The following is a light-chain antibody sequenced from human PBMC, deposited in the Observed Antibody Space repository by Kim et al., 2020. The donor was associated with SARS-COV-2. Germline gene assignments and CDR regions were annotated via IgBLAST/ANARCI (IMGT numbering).Light chain of an antibody. J-gene: IGLJ3*02. CDR2: SNN. CDR1: SSNIGSNT. Sequence: ELTQPPSASGTPGQRVTISCSRSSSNIGSNTVNWYQQLPGTAPKLLIYSNNQRPSGVPDRFSGSKSGTSASLAISGLQSEDEADYYCAAWDDSLNGWVFGGGTQLTVL. V-gene: IGLV1-44*01. CDR3: AAWDDSLNGWV.